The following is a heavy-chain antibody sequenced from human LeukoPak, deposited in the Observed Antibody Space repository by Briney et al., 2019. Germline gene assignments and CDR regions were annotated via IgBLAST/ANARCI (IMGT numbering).Heavy chain of an antibody. CDR3: ATAGSSELLWDYAMDV. Sequence: QPGWSLRLSCAASGFTVSSNYMSWARQAPGKGLEWVSLIYAGGSTYYADAVKGRFTISRHNSKNTLHLQMNSLRVEDTAVYYCATAGSSELLWDYAMDVWGQGTTVTVSS. V-gene: IGHV3-53*04. CDR2: IYAGGST. J-gene: IGHJ6*02. CDR1: GFTVSSNY. D-gene: IGHD3-10*01.